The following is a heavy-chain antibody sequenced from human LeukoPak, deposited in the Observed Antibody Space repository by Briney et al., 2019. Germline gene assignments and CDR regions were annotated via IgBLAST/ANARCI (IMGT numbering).Heavy chain of an antibody. V-gene: IGHV3-23*01. J-gene: IGHJ4*02. CDR2: FRGSGGST. Sequence: PGGSLRLSCAASGFIFSNYAMSWVRQAPGKGLQWVSAFRGSGGSTYYADSVEDRFTISRDNSRNTLYLQMNSLRAEDTAVYYCARSGLSRFGFWGQGTLVTVSS. CDR1: GFIFSNYA. D-gene: IGHD2/OR15-2a*01. CDR3: ARSGLSRFGF.